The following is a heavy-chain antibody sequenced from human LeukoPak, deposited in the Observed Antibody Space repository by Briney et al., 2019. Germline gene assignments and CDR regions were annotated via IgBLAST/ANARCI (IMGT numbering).Heavy chain of an antibody. V-gene: IGHV3-11*05. CDR1: GFTFSDYY. CDR2: INSSSTYT. D-gene: IGHD2-2*01. Sequence: GGSLRLSCAASGFTFSDYYMSWIRQAPGKGLEWVSYINSSSTYTKYADSVEGRFTISRDNAKNTLFLQMNSLRAEDTAVYYCAKDCSSTSCPTSDYWGQGTLVTVSS. J-gene: IGHJ4*02. CDR3: AKDCSSTSCPTSDY.